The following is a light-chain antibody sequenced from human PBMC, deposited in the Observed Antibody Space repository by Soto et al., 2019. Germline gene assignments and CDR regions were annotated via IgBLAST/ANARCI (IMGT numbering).Light chain of an antibody. CDR3: QQYDNHPPIT. CDR1: QDISNY. Sequence: DIQMTQSPSSLSASVGDRVSITCQASQDISNYLNWYQQKPGKAPKLLIYDASNLETGVPSRFSGSGSGTDFTFTISSLQPEDIATYYCQQYDNHPPITFGQGTQLEI. J-gene: IGKJ5*01. V-gene: IGKV1-33*01. CDR2: DAS.